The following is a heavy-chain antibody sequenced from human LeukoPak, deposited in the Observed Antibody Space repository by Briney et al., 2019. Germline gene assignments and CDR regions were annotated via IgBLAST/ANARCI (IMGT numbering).Heavy chain of an antibody. CDR3: ARTWSPRTEPPLLRSPHTGVDY. CDR2: IRYDGSNK. V-gene: IGHV3-30*02. CDR1: GFTFSSYG. D-gene: IGHD1-26*01. Sequence: QPGGSLRLSCAASGFTFSSYGMHWVRQAPGKGLEWVAFIRYDGSNKYYADSVKGRFTISRDNSKNTLYLQMNSLRAEDTAVYYCARTWSPRTEPPLLRSPHTGVDYWGQGTLVTVSS. J-gene: IGHJ4*02.